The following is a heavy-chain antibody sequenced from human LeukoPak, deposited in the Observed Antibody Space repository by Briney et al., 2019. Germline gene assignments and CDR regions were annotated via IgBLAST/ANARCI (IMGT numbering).Heavy chain of an antibody. D-gene: IGHD3-10*01. CDR1: RFTFSSYW. CDR2: IKQEGSQK. CDR3: AKRGVVIRVVLVGFHKEAYYFDS. Sequence: GGSLTLSCAASRFTFSSYWMSWLRQAPGKGLKWVANIKQEGSQKFYVGPVKGRFTRSRDNAKNSLYLQMNSLRAEDTAVYFCAKRGVVIRVVLVGFHKEAYYFDSWGQGALVTVSS. J-gene: IGHJ4*02. V-gene: IGHV3-7*01.